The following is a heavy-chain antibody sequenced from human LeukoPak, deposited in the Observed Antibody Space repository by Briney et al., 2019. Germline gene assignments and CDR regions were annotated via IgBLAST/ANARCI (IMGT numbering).Heavy chain of an antibody. CDR1: GGSVSSGSYY. CDR3: ARGNYYDSSGFDY. J-gene: IGHJ4*02. V-gene: IGHV4-61*01. CDR2: IYYSGST. D-gene: IGHD3-22*01. Sequence: SETLSLTCTVSGGSVSSGSYYWSWIRQPPGKGLEWIGYIYYSGSTNYNPSLKSRVTISVDTSKNQFSLKLSSVTAADTAVCYCARGNYYDSSGFDYWGQGTLVTVSS.